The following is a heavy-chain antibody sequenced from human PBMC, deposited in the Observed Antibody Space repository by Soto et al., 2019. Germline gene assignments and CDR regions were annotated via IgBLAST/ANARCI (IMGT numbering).Heavy chain of an antibody. D-gene: IGHD5-18*01. Sequence: QVSLQESGPGLVKPSQTLSLSCTVSGDSITDGDYYWSLIRQPPGKDLEWIAYIYYNGIIHYNPSLKSRVTNSLHTSTNEFTLTMTSVTDADTAVYSCARGIQERFEPWGQGTLVTASS. CDR2: IYYNGII. CDR3: ARGIQERFEP. CDR1: GDSITDGDYY. V-gene: IGHV4-30-4*01. J-gene: IGHJ5*02.